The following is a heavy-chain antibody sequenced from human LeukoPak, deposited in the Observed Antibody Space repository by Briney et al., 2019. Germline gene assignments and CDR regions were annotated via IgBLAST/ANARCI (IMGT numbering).Heavy chain of an antibody. CDR1: GFTFISYS. Sequence: GGSLRLSCAASGFTFISYSMNWVRQAPGKGLEWVSSISSSSSYIYYADSVKGRFTISRDNAKNSLYLQMNSLRAEDTAVYYCARGMVVAATGFDYWGQGTLVTVSS. V-gene: IGHV3-21*01. D-gene: IGHD2-15*01. J-gene: IGHJ4*02. CDR2: ISSSSSYI. CDR3: ARGMVVAATGFDY.